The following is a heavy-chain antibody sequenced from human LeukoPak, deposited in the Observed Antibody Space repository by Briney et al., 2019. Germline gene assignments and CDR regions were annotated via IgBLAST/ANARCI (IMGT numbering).Heavy chain of an antibody. CDR1: GGTFSSYA. V-gene: IGHV1-69*13. CDR3: AKVTGGRYCSTTSCYMRGWFDP. CDR2: IIPVFGTS. J-gene: IGHJ5*02. D-gene: IGHD2-2*02. Sequence: SVKVSCKASGGTFSSYAISWVRQAPGQGLEWMGGIIPVFGTSNYAQKFQGRVTITADESTRTAYMELSSLRSEDTAVYYCAKVTGGRYCSTTSCYMRGWFDPWGQGTLVTVSS.